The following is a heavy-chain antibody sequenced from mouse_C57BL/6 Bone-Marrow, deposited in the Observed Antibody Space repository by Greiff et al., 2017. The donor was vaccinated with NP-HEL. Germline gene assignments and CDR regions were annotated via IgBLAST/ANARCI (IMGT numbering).Heavy chain of an antibody. CDR3: ARSGGSRNECYAMDY. CDR2: IDPEDGET. D-gene: IGHD1-1*01. Sequence: VQLQQSGAELVKPGASVKLSCTASGFNIKDYYMHWVKQSTEQGLEWIGRIDPEDGETKYAPNFQGKATITADTSSNTAYLQLSILTSEDTAVYYCARSGGSRNECYAMDYWGQGTSVTVSS. V-gene: IGHV14-2*01. J-gene: IGHJ4*01. CDR1: GFNIKDYY.